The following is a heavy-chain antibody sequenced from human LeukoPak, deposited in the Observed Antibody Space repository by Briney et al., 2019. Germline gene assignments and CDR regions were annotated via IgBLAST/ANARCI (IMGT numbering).Heavy chain of an antibody. D-gene: IGHD5-24*01. CDR2: IIPIFGTA. Sequence: SVKVSCEASGGTFSSYAISWVRQAPGQGLEWMGGIIPIFGTANYAQKFQGRVTITADESTSTAYMELSSLRSEDTAVYYCARPTEEMATINAYFHYWGQGTLVTVSS. CDR3: ARPTEEMATINAYFHY. CDR1: GGTFSSYA. V-gene: IGHV1-69*13. J-gene: IGHJ4*02.